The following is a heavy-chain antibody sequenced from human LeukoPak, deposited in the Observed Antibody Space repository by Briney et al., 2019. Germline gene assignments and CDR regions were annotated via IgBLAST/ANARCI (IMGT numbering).Heavy chain of an antibody. Sequence: GGSLRLSCAGSGFTFNNYAVSWVRQAPGKGLEWVSGISGSGGSTYYADSVKGRFTISRDNPKNTLYLQMNSLRAEDTAVYYCAKAPTLYCGGDCFADYWGQGTLVTVSS. CDR1: GFTFNNYA. CDR3: AKAPTLYCGGDCFADY. CDR2: ISGSGGST. V-gene: IGHV3-23*01. J-gene: IGHJ4*02. D-gene: IGHD2-21*02.